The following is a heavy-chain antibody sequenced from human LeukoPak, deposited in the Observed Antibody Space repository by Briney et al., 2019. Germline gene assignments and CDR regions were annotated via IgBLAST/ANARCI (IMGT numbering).Heavy chain of an antibody. CDR2: INPSGST. D-gene: IGHD3-10*01. CDR3: ARGRWGYYYGSGSSTSFDY. J-gene: IGHJ4*02. V-gene: IGHV4-34*01. Sequence: PSETLSLTCAVYGGSFSGYYWSWIRQPPGKGLEWIGEINPSGSTNYNPSLKSRVTISVDTSKNQFSLKLSSVTAADTAAYYCARGRWGYYYGSGSSTSFDYWGQGTLVTVSS. CDR1: GGSFSGYY.